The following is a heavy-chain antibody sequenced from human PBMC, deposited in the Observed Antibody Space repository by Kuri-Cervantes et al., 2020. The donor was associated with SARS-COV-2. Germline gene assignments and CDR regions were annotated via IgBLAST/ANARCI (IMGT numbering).Heavy chain of an antibody. CDR2: IYYSGST. D-gene: IGHD3-3*01. Sequence: GSLRLSCSVSGGSISRYYWSWMRQPPGKGLEWIGNIYYSGSTNYNPSLKSRVTISVDTSKNQFSLKLSSVTAADTAVYYCARHYYDFWSGPFYGMDVWGQGTTVTVSS. J-gene: IGHJ6*02. CDR1: GGSISRYY. CDR3: ARHYYDFWSGPFYGMDV. V-gene: IGHV4-59*08.